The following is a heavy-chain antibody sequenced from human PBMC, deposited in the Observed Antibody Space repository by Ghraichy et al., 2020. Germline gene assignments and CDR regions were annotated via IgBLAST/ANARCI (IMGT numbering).Heavy chain of an antibody. CDR1: GFTFSSYW. D-gene: IGHD6-13*01. CDR2: IKEDGSEK. V-gene: IGHV3-7*03. Sequence: GALRLSCAASGFTFSSYWMSWVRQAPGKGLEWVANIKEDGSEKYYVDSVKGRFTISRDSAKNSLYLQMNSLRAEDTAVYYCARTGYSSSWYGSYWGQGTLVTVSS. J-gene: IGHJ4*02. CDR3: ARTGYSSSWYGSY.